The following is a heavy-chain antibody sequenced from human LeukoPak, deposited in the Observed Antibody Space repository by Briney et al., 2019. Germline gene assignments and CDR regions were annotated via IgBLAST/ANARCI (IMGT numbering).Heavy chain of an antibody. V-gene: IGHV3-30*18. CDR1: GFTFSSYG. D-gene: IGHD2-15*01. CDR2: ISYDGSNK. Sequence: PGGSLRLSCAASGFTFSSYGMHWVRQAPGKGLEWVAVISYDGSNKYYADSVKGRFTISRDNSKNTLYLRMNSLRAEDTAVYYCAKDRWANVVAYYFDYWGQGTLVTVSS. J-gene: IGHJ4*02. CDR3: AKDRWANVVAYYFDY.